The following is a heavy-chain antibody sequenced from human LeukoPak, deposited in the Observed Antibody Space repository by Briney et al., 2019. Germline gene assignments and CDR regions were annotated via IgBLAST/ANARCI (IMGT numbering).Heavy chain of an antibody. CDR2: IYYSGST. D-gene: IGHD3-22*01. CDR3: ARGRNYYTKKSNWFDP. V-gene: IGHV4-39*07. CDR1: GGSISSSSYY. Sequence: PSETLSLTCTVPGGSISSSSYYWGWIRQPPGKGLEWIGSIYYSGSTNYNPSLKSRVTISVDTSKNQFSLKLSSVTAADTAVYYCARGRNYYTKKSNWFDPWGQGTLVTVSS. J-gene: IGHJ5*02.